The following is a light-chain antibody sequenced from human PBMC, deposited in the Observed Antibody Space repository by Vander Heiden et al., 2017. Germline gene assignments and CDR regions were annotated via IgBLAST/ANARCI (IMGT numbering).Light chain of an antibody. CDR3: QQYYSYPHT. J-gene: IGKJ2*01. V-gene: IGKV1-8*01. Sequence: MTQSPSSLSASTGDRVTITCRASQGISSYLAWYQQKPGKAPKLLIYAASTLQSGVPSRFSGSGSGTDFTLTISCLQSEDFATYYCQQYYSYPHTFGQGTKLEIK. CDR2: AAS. CDR1: QGISSY.